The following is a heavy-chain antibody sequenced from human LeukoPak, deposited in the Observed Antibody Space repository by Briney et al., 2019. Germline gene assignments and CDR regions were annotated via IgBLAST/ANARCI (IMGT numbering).Heavy chain of an antibody. CDR1: GFTFSNYS. V-gene: IGHV3-21*01. Sequence: PGGSLRLSCAASGFTFSNYSMNWVRQAPGKGLEWVSSISSSSSYIYYADSVKGRFTISRDNAKNSVYLQMNSLRAEDTAVYYCARENIVGSTWGDIDYWGQGTLVTVSS. CDR3: ARENIVGSTWGDIDY. J-gene: IGHJ4*02. D-gene: IGHD1-26*01. CDR2: ISSSSSYI.